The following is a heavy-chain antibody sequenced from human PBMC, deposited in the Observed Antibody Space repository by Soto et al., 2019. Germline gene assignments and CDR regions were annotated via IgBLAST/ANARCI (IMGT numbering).Heavy chain of an antibody. D-gene: IGHD1-26*01. Sequence: QVQLVESGGGVVQPGRSLRLSCAASGFTFSSDGMHWVRQAPGKGLEWVAVIWYDGSKKYYADSVKGLFTISRDNSKNTLYLQMNSLRAEDTAVYYCARDLGDYRGSFVGFDYWGQGTLVTVSS. J-gene: IGHJ4*02. CDR2: IWYDGSKK. V-gene: IGHV3-33*01. CDR3: ARDLGDYRGSFVGFDY. CDR1: GFTFSSDG.